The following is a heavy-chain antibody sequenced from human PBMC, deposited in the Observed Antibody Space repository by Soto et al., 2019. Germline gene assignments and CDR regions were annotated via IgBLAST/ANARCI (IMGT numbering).Heavy chain of an antibody. J-gene: IGHJ5*02. CDR2: IYYSGST. D-gene: IGHD2-15*01. CDR1: GGSRSSNNYY. CDR3: ARRLGYCSGGSCYLPHDNWFDP. Sequence: LSVNCTVSGGSRSSNNYYWSWIRQPPGKGLEWIGYIYYSGSTYYNPSLKSRVTISVDTSKNQFSLKLSSVTAADTAVYYCARRLGYCSGGSCYLPHDNWFDPWGQGTPVTVSS. V-gene: IGHV4-30-4*01.